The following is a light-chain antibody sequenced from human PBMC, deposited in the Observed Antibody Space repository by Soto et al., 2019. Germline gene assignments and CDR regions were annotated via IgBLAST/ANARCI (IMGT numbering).Light chain of an antibody. V-gene: IGLV2-23*03. CDR1: SSDVGSYNL. Sequence: QSALTQPASVSGSPGQSITISCTGTSSDVGSYNLVSWYQQHPGKAPKLMIYEGSKRPSGVSNRFSGSKSGNTASLTISGLQAEDEADDYCCSYAGSSTIYVFGTGTKVTVL. CDR3: CSYAGSSTIYV. J-gene: IGLJ1*01. CDR2: EGS.